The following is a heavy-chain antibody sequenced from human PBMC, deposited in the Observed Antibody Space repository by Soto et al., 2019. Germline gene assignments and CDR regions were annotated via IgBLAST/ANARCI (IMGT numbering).Heavy chain of an antibody. D-gene: IGHD2-15*01. Sequence: QLVESGGGLVQPGGSLNLSLAPSGFTFIDYPRNWVRQAPGKGLEWVSSIRTISSAIYFADSVRGRFTISRDNARNSLYLQMTSLRDEDTAVYYCARETPSFDSWGQGTLVTVSS. CDR2: IRTISSAI. CDR1: GFTFIDYP. V-gene: IGHV3-48*02. CDR3: ARETPSFDS. J-gene: IGHJ4*02.